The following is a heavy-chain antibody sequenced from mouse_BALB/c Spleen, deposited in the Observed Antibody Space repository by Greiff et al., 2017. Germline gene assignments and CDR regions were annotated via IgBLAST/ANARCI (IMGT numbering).Heavy chain of an antibody. V-gene: IGHV5-17*02. CDR2: ISSGSSTI. D-gene: IGHD2-1*01. Sequence: EVKLVESGGGLVQPGGSRKLSCAASGFTFSSFGMHWVRQAPEKGLEWVAYISSGSSTIYYADTVKGRFTISRDNPKNTLFLQMTSLRSEDTAMYYCARSGGNYGDWYFDVWGAGTTVTVSS. CDR1: GFTFSSFG. CDR3: ARSGGNYGDWYFDV. J-gene: IGHJ1*01.